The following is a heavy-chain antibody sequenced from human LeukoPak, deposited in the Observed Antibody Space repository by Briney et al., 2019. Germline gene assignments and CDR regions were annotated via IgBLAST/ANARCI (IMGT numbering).Heavy chain of an antibody. CDR3: ARQTFGALYFDS. Sequence: ASQTLSLTCIVSGGSVSRGSYYWNWIRQPAGKGLEWMGRVYNSGSTNYNPSLKSRVTISTDMSKNQFSLKLSSVTAADTAVYYCARQTFGALYFDSWGQGTLVTVSS. J-gene: IGHJ4*02. CDR1: GGSVSRGSYY. V-gene: IGHV4-61*02. CDR2: VYNSGST. D-gene: IGHD3-10*01.